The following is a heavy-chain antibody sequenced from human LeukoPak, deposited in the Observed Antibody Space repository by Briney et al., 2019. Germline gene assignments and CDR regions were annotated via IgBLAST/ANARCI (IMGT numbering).Heavy chain of an antibody. V-gene: IGHV4-34*01. CDR2: INHSGST. CDR1: GGSFSGDY. D-gene: IGHD3-22*01. CDR3: ARGYDLFDY. J-gene: IGHJ4*02. Sequence: KSSETLSLTCAVYGGSFSGDYWSWIRQPPGKGLEWIGEINHSGSTNYNPSLKSRVTISVDTSKNQFSLKLSSVTAADTAVYYCARGYDLFDYWGQGTLVTVSS.